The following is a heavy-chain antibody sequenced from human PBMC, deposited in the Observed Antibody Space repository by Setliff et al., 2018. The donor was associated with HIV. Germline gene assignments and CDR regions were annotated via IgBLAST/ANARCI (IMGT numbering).Heavy chain of an antibody. Sequence: GESLKISCKGSGYSFTSYWIGWVRQMPGNGLEWMGIIHPGDSDTRYSPSFQGQVTISADKSISTAYLQWSSLKAEDTAVYYCARAYNVYDYRFDSSGYDYWGQGTLVTVSS. D-gene: IGHD3-22*01. CDR2: IHPGDSDT. CDR3: ARAYNVYDYRFDSSGYDY. CDR1: GYSFTSYW. V-gene: IGHV5-51*01. J-gene: IGHJ4*02.